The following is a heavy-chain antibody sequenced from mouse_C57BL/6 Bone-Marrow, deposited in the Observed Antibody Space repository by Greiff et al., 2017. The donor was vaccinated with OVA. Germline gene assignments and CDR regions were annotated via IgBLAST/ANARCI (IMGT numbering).Heavy chain of an antibody. CDR3: TRGNSNYYAKDY. Sequence: QVQLKESGAELVRPGASVSLSCKASGYTFTDYEMHWVQQTPVHGLEWIGALDPETGGASYNQMFTGMAILTADKSYSTAYMELRVLTSEDAAVYNCTRGNSNYYAKDYWGQGTSVTVSS. J-gene: IGHJ4*01. CDR1: GYTFTDYE. CDR2: LDPETGGA. V-gene: IGHV1-15*01. D-gene: IGHD2-5*01.